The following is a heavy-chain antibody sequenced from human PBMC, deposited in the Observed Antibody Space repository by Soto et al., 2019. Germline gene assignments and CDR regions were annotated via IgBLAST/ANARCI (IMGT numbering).Heavy chain of an antibody. CDR2: ISASGGLK. D-gene: IGHD2-15*01. CDR1: GFTFTNYA. CDR3: ARVMGVASGGPLDS. J-gene: IGHJ4*02. Sequence: GGSLRLSCAASGFTFTNYAMTWVRQTPGKGLEWVSGISASGGLKYYADSVRGRFTVSRDNSKNILYLQMDNLRDEDTALYYCARVMGVASGGPLDSWGQGTQVTVSS. V-gene: IGHV3-23*01.